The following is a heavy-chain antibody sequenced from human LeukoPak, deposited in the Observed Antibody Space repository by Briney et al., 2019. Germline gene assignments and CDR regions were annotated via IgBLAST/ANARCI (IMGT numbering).Heavy chain of an antibody. CDR1: GSTFTYYH. J-gene: IGHJ4*02. V-gene: IGHV1-2*02. Sequence: GASVQVSCKASGSTFTYYHMHWVRPAPGQGLEGMGWINPNSGGTNYAQKFQGRVTMTRDTSISTAYMELSRLRSDDTAVYYCAREIEDYGDYLIDYWGQGTLVTVSS. CDR3: AREIEDYGDYLIDY. D-gene: IGHD4-17*01. CDR2: INPNSGGT.